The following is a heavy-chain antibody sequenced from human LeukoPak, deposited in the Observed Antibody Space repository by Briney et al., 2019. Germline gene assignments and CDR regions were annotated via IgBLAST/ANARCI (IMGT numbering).Heavy chain of an antibody. D-gene: IGHD6-13*01. CDR3: ARDRVAAAGLYYYYYYMDV. CDR1: GYTFTSYG. J-gene: IGHJ6*03. CDR2: ISAYNGYT. Sequence: GASVKVSCKASGYTFTSYGISWVRQAPGQGLEWMGWISAYNGYTNYAQKLQGRVTMTTDTSTSTAYMELRSLRSDDTAVYYCARDRVAAAGLYYYYYYMDVWGKGTSVTVSS. V-gene: IGHV1-18*01.